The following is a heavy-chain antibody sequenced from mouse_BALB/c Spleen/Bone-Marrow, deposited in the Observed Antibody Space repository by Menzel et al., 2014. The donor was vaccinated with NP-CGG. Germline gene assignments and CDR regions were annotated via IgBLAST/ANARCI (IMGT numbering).Heavy chain of an antibody. CDR3: TRSYGSSYEYYFDY. Sequence: VQLQQSGAELVRPGASVKLSCKASGYTFTSYWINWVKQRPGQGLKWIGNIYPSDSYTNYNQKFKDKATLTVDKSSSTAYMQLSSPTSEDSAVNYCTRSYGSSYEYYFDYWGQGTTLTVSS. V-gene: IGHV1-69*02. CDR1: GYTFTSYW. D-gene: IGHD1-1*01. CDR2: IYPSDSYT. J-gene: IGHJ2*01.